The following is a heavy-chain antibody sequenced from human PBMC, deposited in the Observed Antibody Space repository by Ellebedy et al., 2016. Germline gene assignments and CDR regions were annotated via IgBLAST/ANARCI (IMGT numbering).Heavy chain of an antibody. V-gene: IGHV4-59*11. D-gene: IGHD3-10*01. Sequence: GSLRLXXTVSGVSISSHYWSWIRQPPGKGLEWFGYIYYSGSINYYPSPKSRVTISVDTSKNQFSLKLTSVTAADTAVYYCARDSNGGHPWGQGTLVTVSS. CDR1: GVSISSHY. CDR2: IYYSGSI. J-gene: IGHJ4*02. CDR3: ARDSNGGHP.